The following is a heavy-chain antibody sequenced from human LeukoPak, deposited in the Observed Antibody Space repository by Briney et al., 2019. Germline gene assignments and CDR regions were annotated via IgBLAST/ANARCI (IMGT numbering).Heavy chain of an antibody. CDR3: ARGGYSSSWYVGH. CDR2: INHSGST. D-gene: IGHD6-13*01. V-gene: IGHV4-34*01. J-gene: IGHJ4*02. CDR1: GGSFSGYY. Sequence: PSETLSLTCAVYGGSFSGYYWSWIRQPPGKGLEWIGEINHSGSTNYNPSLKSRVTISVDTSKNQFSLKLSSVTAADTVVYYCARGGYSSSWYVGHWGQGTLVTVSS.